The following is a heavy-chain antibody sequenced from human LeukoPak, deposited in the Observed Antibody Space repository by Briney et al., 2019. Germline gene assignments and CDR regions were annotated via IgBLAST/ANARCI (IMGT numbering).Heavy chain of an antibody. CDR2: IYSGGST. V-gene: IGHV3-66*01. Sequence: HPGGSLRLSCAASGFTVSSNYMSWVRQAPGKGLEWVSVIYSGGSTYYADSVKGRFTISRDNSKNTLYLQMNSLRAEDTAVYYCARDPIAVAEEFDYWGQGTLVTVSS. CDR3: ARDPIAVAEEFDY. D-gene: IGHD6-19*01. CDR1: GFTVSSNY. J-gene: IGHJ4*02.